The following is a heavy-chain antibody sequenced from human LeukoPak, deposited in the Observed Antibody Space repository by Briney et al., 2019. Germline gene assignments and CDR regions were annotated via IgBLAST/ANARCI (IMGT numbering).Heavy chain of an antibody. D-gene: IGHD3-10*01. V-gene: IGHV3-30*02. J-gene: IGHJ1*01. CDR2: IRYDGSNK. Sequence: GGSLRLSCAASGFTFSSYGMHWVRQAPGKGLEWVAFIRYDGSNKYYADSVKGRFTISRDNSKNTLYLQMNSLRADDTAVYHCARQYYYGSGSYYGRFQHWGQGTLVTVSS. CDR1: GFTFSSYG. CDR3: ARQYYYGSGSYYGRFQH.